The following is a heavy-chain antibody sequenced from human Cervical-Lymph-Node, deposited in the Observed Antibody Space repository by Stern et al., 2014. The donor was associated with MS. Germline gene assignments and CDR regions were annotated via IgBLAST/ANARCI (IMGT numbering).Heavy chain of an antibody. CDR1: GFTFSSHV. V-gene: IGHV3-30*14. Sequence: VQLVESVGGVVQPGTSLRLSCAASGFTFSSHVMHWVRQAPGKGLEWVAFISYDGSSKYYADFVKGRFTISRDNSKNTLYLQMNNLRPEDTAVYYCADGFLSGSYLNWGQGTRVTVSS. CDR3: ADGFLSGSYLN. J-gene: IGHJ4*02. D-gene: IGHD1-26*01. CDR2: ISYDGSSK.